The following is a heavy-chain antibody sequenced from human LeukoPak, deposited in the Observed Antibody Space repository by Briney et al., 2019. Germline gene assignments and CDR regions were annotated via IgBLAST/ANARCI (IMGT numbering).Heavy chain of an antibody. CDR2: ISGSGGST. D-gene: IGHD4-23*01. Sequence: AGGSLRLSCAASGFTFSSYAMSWVRQAPGKGLEWVSAISGSGGSTYYADSVKGRFTISRDNSKNTLYLQMNSLRAEDTAVYYCAKSPVVRGYFDYWGQGTLVTVSS. V-gene: IGHV3-23*01. CDR1: GFTFSSYA. J-gene: IGHJ4*02. CDR3: AKSPVVRGYFDY.